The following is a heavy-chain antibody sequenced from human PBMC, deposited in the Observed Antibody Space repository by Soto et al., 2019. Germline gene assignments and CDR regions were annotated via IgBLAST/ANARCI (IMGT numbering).Heavy chain of an antibody. J-gene: IGHJ6*02. V-gene: IGHV4-30-4*01. CDR2: IYYSWST. CDR1: GGSISSGDYY. Sequence: PSETLSLTCTVSGGSISSGDYYWNWIRQPPGKSLDWIGYIYYSWSTYYNPSLKSRVTISVDTSKNQFSLKLSSVTAADTAVYYCAIGSLLSSRRMDVWGQGTTVTVSS. CDR3: AIGSLLSSRRMDV.